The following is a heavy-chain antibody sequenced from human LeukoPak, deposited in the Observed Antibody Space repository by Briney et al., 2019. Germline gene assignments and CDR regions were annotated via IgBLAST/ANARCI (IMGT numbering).Heavy chain of an antibody. J-gene: IGHJ5*02. D-gene: IGHD3-10*01. CDR3: TRGFLWFGELAGDWFDP. CDR1: GYTFTSYD. Sequence: ASVKVSCKASGYTFTSYDINWVRQATGQGLEWRGWMNPNSGNTGYAQKFQGRVTMTRNTSISTAYMALSSLRSEDTAVYYCTRGFLWFGELAGDWFDPWGQGTMVTVSS. CDR2: MNPNSGNT. V-gene: IGHV1-8*01.